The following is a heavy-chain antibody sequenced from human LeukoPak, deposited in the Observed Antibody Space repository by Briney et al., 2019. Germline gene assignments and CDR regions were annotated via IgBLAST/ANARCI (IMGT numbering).Heavy chain of an antibody. V-gene: IGHV1-18*01. CDR3: ARDRVIPSANFLFDY. D-gene: IGHD2-2*01. CDR2: ISAYNDNT. CDR1: GGTFSSYA. Sequence: ASVKVSCKASGGTFSSYAISWVRQAPGQGLEWMGWISAYNDNTNYAQSLQGRVTVTTDTSTNTAYMELRSLRSDDTAVYYCARDRVIPSANFLFDYRGQGTLVTVSS. J-gene: IGHJ4*02.